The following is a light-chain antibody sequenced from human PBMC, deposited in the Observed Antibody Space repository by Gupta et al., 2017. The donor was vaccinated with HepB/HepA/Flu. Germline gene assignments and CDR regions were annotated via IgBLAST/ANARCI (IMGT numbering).Light chain of an antibody. CDR3: QQHGTSPSS. J-gene: IGKJ2*04. CDR1: QSVSSRY. CDR2: ITS. Sequence: EIVLTQPPGPLSLSPEERATRACRASQSVSSRYLACYQQKPGQAPRLLIYITSSRATGLPDRFSGSGSGTDYTLTISRREPEDFAVYYCQQHGTSPSSFGQGTKLEIK. V-gene: IGKV3-20*01.